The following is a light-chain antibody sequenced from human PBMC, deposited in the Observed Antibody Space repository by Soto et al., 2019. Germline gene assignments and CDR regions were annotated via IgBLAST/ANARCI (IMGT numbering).Light chain of an antibody. CDR1: QSLTSDY. CDR3: QQYQTSPPSYT. Sequence: EIALTQSPGTLSLSPGERATLSCRASQSLTSDYLAWYQQKPGQAPRLLIYGASSRAAGIPDRCSGSGSRTDFTLTISRLEPEDFAVYYCQQYQTSPPSYTLGQGTKLEI. V-gene: IGKV3-20*01. J-gene: IGKJ2*01. CDR2: GAS.